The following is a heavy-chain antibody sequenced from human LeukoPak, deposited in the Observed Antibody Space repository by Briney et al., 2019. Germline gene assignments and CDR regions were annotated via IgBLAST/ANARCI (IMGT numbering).Heavy chain of an antibody. Sequence: GGSLRLSCAASGFTFDDYAMHWVRQAPGKGLEWVSGISWNSGSIGYADSVKGRFTISRDNSRHTLFLQMDGLRVEDTATYYCAKGISADGYNFERGADYWGQGSLVSVSS. D-gene: IGHD5-24*01. CDR2: ISWNSGSI. CDR3: AKGISADGYNFERGADY. J-gene: IGHJ4*02. V-gene: IGHV3-9*01. CDR1: GFTFDDYA.